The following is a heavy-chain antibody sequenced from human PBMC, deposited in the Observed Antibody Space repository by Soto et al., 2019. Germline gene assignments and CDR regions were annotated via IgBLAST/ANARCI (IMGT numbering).Heavy chain of an antibody. D-gene: IGHD6-19*01. V-gene: IGHV3-53*02. CDR2: IYSGGST. CDR1: GFTVSNNY. J-gene: IGHJ6*02. Sequence: EVRLVETGGGLIQPGGSLRLSCAASGFTVSNNYMNWVRQAPGKGLEWVSVIYSGGSTYHADSVKGRFTTSRDISKNTLYLQMNSLGAEDTAVYYCAGFTSHGWYYYHYSVDVWGQGTTVTVSS. CDR3: AGFTSHGWYYYHYSVDV.